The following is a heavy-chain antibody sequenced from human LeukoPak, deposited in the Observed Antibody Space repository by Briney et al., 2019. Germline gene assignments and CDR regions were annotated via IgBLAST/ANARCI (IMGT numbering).Heavy chain of an antibody. CDR1: GLTFDDYA. CDR3: ARESGSPGY. J-gene: IGHJ4*02. CDR2: ISWNSGSI. V-gene: IGHV3-9*01. Sequence: PGGSLRLSCAASGLTFDDYAMHWVRQAPGKGLEWVSGISWNSGSIGYADSVKGRFTISRDNAKNSLYLQMNSLRVEDTAVYYCARESGSPGYWGQGTLVTVSS. D-gene: IGHD1-26*01.